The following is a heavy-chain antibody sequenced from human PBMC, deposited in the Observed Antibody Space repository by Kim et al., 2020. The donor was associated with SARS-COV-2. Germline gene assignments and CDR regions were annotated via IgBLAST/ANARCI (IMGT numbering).Heavy chain of an antibody. CDR1: GYTFTSYG. V-gene: IGHV1-18*04. CDR3: ARALRLGELSHQSLGY. J-gene: IGHJ4*02. CDR2: ISAYNGNT. D-gene: IGHD3-16*02. Sequence: ASVKVSCKASGYTFTSYGISWVRQAPGQGLEWMGWISAYNGNTNYAQKLQGRVTMTTDTSTSTAYMELRSLRSDDTAVYYCARALRLGELSHQSLGYWGQGTLVTVSS.